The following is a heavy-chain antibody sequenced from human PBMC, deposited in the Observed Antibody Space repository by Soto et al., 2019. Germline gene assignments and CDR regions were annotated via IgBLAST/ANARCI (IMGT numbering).Heavy chain of an antibody. V-gene: IGHV1-69*11. Sequence: QVHLVQSGTEVKKPGSSVKVSCKASGGTFSSSGFSWVRQAHGQGLEWMGMIVPSLDTTNYAQKFQARVTITADEVTSTAYMELRSLRSEDTAVYYCARWPQPRYTADPYAVDVWGQGTMVIVSS. CDR3: ARWPQPRYTADPYAVDV. D-gene: IGHD3-16*02. J-gene: IGHJ6*02. CDR2: IVPSLDTT. CDR1: GGTFSSSG.